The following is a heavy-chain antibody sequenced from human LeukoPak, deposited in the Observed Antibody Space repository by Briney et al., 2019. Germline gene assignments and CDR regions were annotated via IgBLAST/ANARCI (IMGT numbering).Heavy chain of an antibody. Sequence: SETPSLTCTVSGGSISSSSYYWGWIRQPPGKGLEWIGSIYYSGSTYYNPSLKSRVTISLDTSNNQFSLRLSSVTAADTAVYYCAREGFRGWGYYLPFDYWGQGTLVTVSS. CDR3: AREGFRGWGYYLPFDY. V-gene: IGHV4-39*07. CDR1: GGSISSSSYY. CDR2: IYYSGST. D-gene: IGHD3-22*01. J-gene: IGHJ4*02.